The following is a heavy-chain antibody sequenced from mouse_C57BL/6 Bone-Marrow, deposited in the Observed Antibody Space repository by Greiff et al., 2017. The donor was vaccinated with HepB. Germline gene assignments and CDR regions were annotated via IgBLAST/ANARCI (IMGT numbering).Heavy chain of an antibody. Sequence: VQLKESGGGLVKPGGSLKLSCAASGFTFSSYTMSWVRQTPEKRLEWVATISGGGGNTYYPDSVKGRFTISRDNAKNTLYLQMSSLRSEDTALYYCARHYGSSWGQGTTLTVSS. D-gene: IGHD1-1*01. CDR3: ARHYGSS. J-gene: IGHJ2*01. CDR2: ISGGGGNT. CDR1: GFTFSSYT. V-gene: IGHV5-9*01.